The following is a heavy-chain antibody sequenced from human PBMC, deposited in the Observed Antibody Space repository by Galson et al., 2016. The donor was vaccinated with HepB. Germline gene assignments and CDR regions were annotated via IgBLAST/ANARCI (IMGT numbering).Heavy chain of an antibody. J-gene: IGHJ4*02. CDR1: GFTFSSYA. CDR2: ISYDGINK. CDR3: ARLVLYDTSGSYY. D-gene: IGHD3-22*01. Sequence: SLRLSCAASGFTFSSYALHWVRQAPGKGLECMAVISYDGINKYYADSVKGRFTISRDNSKNTLYLQMNSLRAEDTAVYYCARLVLYDTSGSYYWGQGTLVTVSS. V-gene: IGHV3-30-3*01.